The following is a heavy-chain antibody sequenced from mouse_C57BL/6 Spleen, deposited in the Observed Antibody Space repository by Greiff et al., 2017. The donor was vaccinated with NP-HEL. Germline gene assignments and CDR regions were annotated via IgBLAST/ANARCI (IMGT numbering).Heavy chain of an antibody. CDR1: GFNIKDYY. Sequence: EVQLQQSGAELVKPGASVKLSCTASGFNIKDYYMHWVKQRTEPSLEVPGRSDPDDVDTPYSPPFQGTATITADTSSNTAYLQLSSLTSEDTAVYYCARVQLGFAYWGQGTLVTVSA. CDR3: ARVQLGFAY. CDR2: SDPDDVDT. J-gene: IGHJ3*01. V-gene: IGHV14-2*01. D-gene: IGHD4-1*02.